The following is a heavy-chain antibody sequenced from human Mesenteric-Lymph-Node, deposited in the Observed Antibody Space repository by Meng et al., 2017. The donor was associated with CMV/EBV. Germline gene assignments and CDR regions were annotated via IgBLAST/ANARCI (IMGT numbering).Heavy chain of an antibody. CDR2: MNPNSGNT. J-gene: IGHJ4*02. D-gene: IGHD2-2*01. CDR3: ARDRDCSSTSCWDY. Sequence: ASVKVSCKASGYTFTSYDINWVRQATGQGLEWMGWMNPNSGNTGYAQKFQGRVTMTRNTSISTAYMELSSLRSEDTAVYYCARDRDCSSTSCWDYWGQGTLVTVSS. CDR1: GYTFTSYD. V-gene: IGHV1-8*01.